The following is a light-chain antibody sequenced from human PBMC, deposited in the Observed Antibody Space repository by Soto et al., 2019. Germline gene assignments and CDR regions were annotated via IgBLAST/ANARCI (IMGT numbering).Light chain of an antibody. CDR2: DVS. V-gene: IGKV1-5*01. J-gene: IGKJ1*01. Sequence: DIQMTQSPSSLSASVGDRVTITCRASQSISGWLAWYQQKPGKAPKLLIYDVSSLESGVPSRFSGGGSGTEFTLTINSLQPDDSATYYCQQYKSYPWTFGQGTKVDIK. CDR3: QQYKSYPWT. CDR1: QSISGW.